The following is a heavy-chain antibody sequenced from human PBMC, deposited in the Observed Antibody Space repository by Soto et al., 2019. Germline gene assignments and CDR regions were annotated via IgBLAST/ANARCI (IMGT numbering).Heavy chain of an antibody. CDR1: GFTFSSYS. CDR3: ASSMVRGVIPNWFDP. D-gene: IGHD3-10*01. CDR2: ISSSSSTI. V-gene: IGHV3-48*01. Sequence: EVQLVESGGGLVQPGGSLRLSCAASGFTFSSYSMNWVRQAPGKGLEWVSYISSSSSTIYYADSVKGRFTISRDNAKNSLYLQMNGLRAEDTAVYYCASSMVRGVIPNWFDPWGQGTLVTVSS. J-gene: IGHJ5*02.